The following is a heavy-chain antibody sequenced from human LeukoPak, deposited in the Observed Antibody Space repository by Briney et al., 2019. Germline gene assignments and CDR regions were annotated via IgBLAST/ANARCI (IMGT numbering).Heavy chain of an antibody. Sequence: PSETLSLTCTVSGGSIGSGSYYWSWVRQPAGKGLEWIGRIYTRANADYAPSLKSRVTMSADPSKNQLSLKLTSVTAADTAVYYCARALTGAFRIGAFDIWGQGTLVTVSS. D-gene: IGHD7-27*01. CDR3: ARALTGAFRIGAFDI. J-gene: IGHJ3*02. CDR2: IYTRANA. CDR1: GGSIGSGSYY. V-gene: IGHV4-61*02.